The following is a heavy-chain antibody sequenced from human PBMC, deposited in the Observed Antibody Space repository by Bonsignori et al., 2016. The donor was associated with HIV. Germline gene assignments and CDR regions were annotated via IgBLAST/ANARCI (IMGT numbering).Heavy chain of an antibody. V-gene: IGHV4-59*01. CDR2: IYYSGST. D-gene: IGHD3-3*01. Sequence: WIRQPPGKGLEWIGYIYYSGSTNYNPSLKSRVTISVDTSKNQFSLKLSSVTAADTAVYYCARDGDYDFWSGYPNWYFDLWGRGTLVTVSS. J-gene: IGHJ2*01. CDR3: ARDGDYDFWSGYPNWYFDL.